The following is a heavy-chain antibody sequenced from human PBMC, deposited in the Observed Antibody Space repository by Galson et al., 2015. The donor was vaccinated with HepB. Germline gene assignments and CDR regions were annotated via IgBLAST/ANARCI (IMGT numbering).Heavy chain of an antibody. CDR1: GYTFTSYG. CDR3: ASGDYYDSSGYYQGDYYYYGMDV. V-gene: IGHV1-18*01. D-gene: IGHD3-22*01. CDR2: ISAYNGNT. Sequence: SVKVSCKASGYTFTSYGISWVRQAPGQGLEWMGWISAYNGNTNYAQKLQGRVTMTTDTSTSTAYMELRSLRSDDTAVYYCASGDYYDSSGYYQGDYYYYGMDVWGQGTTVTVSS. J-gene: IGHJ6*02.